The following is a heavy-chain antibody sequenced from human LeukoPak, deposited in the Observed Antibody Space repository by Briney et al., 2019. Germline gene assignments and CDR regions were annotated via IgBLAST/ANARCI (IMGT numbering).Heavy chain of an antibody. V-gene: IGHV3-30*18. CDR2: ISYDGSNK. D-gene: IGHD1-26*01. Sequence: GGSLRLSCAASGFTFSSYEMNWVRQAPGKGLEWVAVISYDGSNKYYADSVKGRFTISRDNSKNTLYLQMNSLRAEDTAVYYCAKSLSGSQGVYWGQGTLVTVSS. J-gene: IGHJ4*02. CDR1: GFTFSSYE. CDR3: AKSLSGSQGVY.